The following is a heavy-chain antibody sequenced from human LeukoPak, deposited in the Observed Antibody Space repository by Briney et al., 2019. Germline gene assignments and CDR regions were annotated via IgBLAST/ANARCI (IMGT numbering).Heavy chain of an antibody. CDR1: GYTFTTYG. Sequence: ASVKVFCKASGYTFTTYGIIWVRQAPGQGLEWMGWISANNGNTNYAQNLQGRVTMTTDTSTSTAYMELRSLRSDDTAVYYCARDEDTDILTGNERFDYWGQGTLVTVSS. V-gene: IGHV1-18*01. CDR2: ISANNGNT. D-gene: IGHD3-9*01. CDR3: ARDEDTDILTGNERFDY. J-gene: IGHJ4*02.